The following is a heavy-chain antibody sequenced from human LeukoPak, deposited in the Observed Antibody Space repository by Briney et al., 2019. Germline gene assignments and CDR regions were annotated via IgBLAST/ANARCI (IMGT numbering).Heavy chain of an antibody. CDR1: GFTFSSYA. D-gene: IGHD6-6*01. CDR2: ISGSGGST. V-gene: IGHV3-23*01. J-gene: IGHJ4*02. Sequence: GGSLRLSCAASGFTFSSYAMSWVRQAPGKGLEWVSAISGSGGSTYYADSVKGRFTISRDNSRNTLYLQMNSLRAEDTAVYYCAKETYQYSGSPGDYWGQGTLVTVSS. CDR3: AKETYQYSGSPGDY.